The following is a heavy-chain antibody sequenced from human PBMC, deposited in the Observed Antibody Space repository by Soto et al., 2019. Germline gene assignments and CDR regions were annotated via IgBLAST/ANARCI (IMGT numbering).Heavy chain of an antibody. D-gene: IGHD2-8*01. CDR1: GITFSSHL. CDR3: VSWVSAHFDY. V-gene: IGHV3-23*05. CDR2: IDYRGTNT. Sequence: VGSLRLSCAAPGITFSSHLISWVRQAPGKGLEWVSSIDYRGTNTHYADSVKGRFTIPRDNSRNMVYLQMNSLRAEDTALYFCVSWVSAHFDYWGRGAPVTVSS. J-gene: IGHJ4*02.